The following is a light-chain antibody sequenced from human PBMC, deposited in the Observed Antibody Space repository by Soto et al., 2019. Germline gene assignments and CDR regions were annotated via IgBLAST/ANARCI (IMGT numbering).Light chain of an antibody. V-gene: IGLV2-23*01. CDR3: CSYAGSSSSRG. Sequence: QSALTQPASITGSLGQPNTLSRTPTISHVDSYNLVSPSEQHPGKAPNSRIYVGTERPSGSSDRFSGSQSGNTASVTISWLQAEDEADYYCCSYAGSSSSRGFGTGTKVTVL. CDR2: VGT. CDR1: ISHVDSYNL. J-gene: IGLJ1*01.